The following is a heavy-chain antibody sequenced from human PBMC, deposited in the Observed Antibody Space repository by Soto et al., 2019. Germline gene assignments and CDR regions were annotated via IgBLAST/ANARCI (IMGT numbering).Heavy chain of an antibody. V-gene: IGHV3-30-3*01. D-gene: IGHD3-3*01. Sequence: VQLVESGGGVVQPGRSLRLSCAASGFTFSSYAMHWVRQAPGKGLEWVAVISYDGSNKYYADSVKGRFTISRDNSKNTLYLQMNSLRAEDTAVYYCARDRTIFGVVISYYYYYGMDVWGQGTTVTVSS. CDR2: ISYDGSNK. J-gene: IGHJ6*02. CDR1: GFTFSSYA. CDR3: ARDRTIFGVVISYYYYYGMDV.